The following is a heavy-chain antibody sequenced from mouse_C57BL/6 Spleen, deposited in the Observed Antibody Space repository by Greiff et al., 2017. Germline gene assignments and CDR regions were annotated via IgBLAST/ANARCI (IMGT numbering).Heavy chain of an antibody. Sequence: VQLQQPGAELVKPGASVKLSCKASGYTFTSYWMHWVKQRPGQGLEWIGMIHPTSGSTNYNEKFKSKATLTVDKSSSTAYMQLSSLTSEDSAVDYCAGYGNYGAMDYWGQGTSVTVSS. CDR3: AGYGNYGAMDY. CDR2: IHPTSGST. V-gene: IGHV1-64*01. J-gene: IGHJ4*01. D-gene: IGHD2-1*01. CDR1: GYTFTSYW.